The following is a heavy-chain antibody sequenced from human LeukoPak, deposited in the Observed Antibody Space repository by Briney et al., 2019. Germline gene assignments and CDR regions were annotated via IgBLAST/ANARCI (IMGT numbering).Heavy chain of an antibody. Sequence: GGSLRLSCAASGFTFSGYAMHWVRQAPGKGLEWLTVISTDGNDKHYADSVKGRFTVSRDNSKNTLFLQMNNLRTEDTAVYYCAKDKSVSADYYFDYWGQGTLVTDSS. V-gene: IGHV3-30*04. CDR1: GFTFSGYA. CDR2: ISTDGNDK. J-gene: IGHJ4*02. D-gene: IGHD5/OR15-5a*01. CDR3: AKDKSVSADYYFDY.